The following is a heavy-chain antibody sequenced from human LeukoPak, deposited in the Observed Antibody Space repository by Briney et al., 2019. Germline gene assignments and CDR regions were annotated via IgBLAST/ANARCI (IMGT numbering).Heavy chain of an antibody. V-gene: IGHV3-7*01. Sequence: PGGSLRLSCTVSGFTFSTYWMSWVRQAPGKGLEWVANIKKDGSEKNYVDSVKGRFTISRDNAKNSLYLQMSSLRAEDTAVYYCAREESITIVGVPTMYYYYMDVWGKGTTVTVSS. CDR3: AREESITIVGVPTMYYYYMDV. CDR1: GFTFSTYW. CDR2: IKKDGSEK. D-gene: IGHD3-3*01. J-gene: IGHJ6*03.